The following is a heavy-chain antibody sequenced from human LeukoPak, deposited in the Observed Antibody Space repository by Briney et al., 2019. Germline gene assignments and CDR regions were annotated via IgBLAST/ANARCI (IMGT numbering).Heavy chain of an antibody. D-gene: IGHD6-19*01. CDR1: GFTFSSYA. V-gene: IGHV3-30*04. Sequence: GGSLRLSCAASGFTFSSYAVHWVRQAPGKGLEWVAVISYDGSNKYYADSVKGRFTISRDNSKNTLYLQMNSLRAEDTAVYYCARDRFKTRIAVASLDYWGQGTLVTVSS. J-gene: IGHJ4*02. CDR2: ISYDGSNK. CDR3: ARDRFKTRIAVASLDY.